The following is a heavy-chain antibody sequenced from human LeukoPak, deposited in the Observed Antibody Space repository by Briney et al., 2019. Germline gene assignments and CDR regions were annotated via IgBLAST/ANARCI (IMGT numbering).Heavy chain of an antibody. D-gene: IGHD5-12*01. CDR1: GGSISSYY. V-gene: IGHV4-59*01. CDR2: IYYRGST. Sequence: SETLSLTCTVSGGSISSYYWSWIRQPPGKGLEWIGYIYYRGSTNYNPSLKSRVTISVDTSKNQFSLKLSSVTAADTAVYYCARGIVATYFDYWGQGTLVTVSS. CDR3: ARGIVATYFDY. J-gene: IGHJ4*02.